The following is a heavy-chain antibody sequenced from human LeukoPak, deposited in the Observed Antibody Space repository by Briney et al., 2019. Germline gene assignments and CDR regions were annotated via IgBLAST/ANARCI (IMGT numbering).Heavy chain of an antibody. Sequence: ASVKVSCKASGYTFTSYGISWVRQAPGQGLEWMGWISAYNGNTNYAQKLQGRVTMTTDTSTSTAYMELRSPRSDDTAVYYCARVPAWPYDFWSGYSSFDYWGQGTLVTVSS. V-gene: IGHV1-18*01. J-gene: IGHJ4*02. CDR3: ARVPAWPYDFWSGYSSFDY. CDR2: ISAYNGNT. CDR1: GYTFTSYG. D-gene: IGHD3-3*01.